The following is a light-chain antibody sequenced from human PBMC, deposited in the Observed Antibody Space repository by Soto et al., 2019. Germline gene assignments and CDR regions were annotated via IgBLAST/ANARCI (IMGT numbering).Light chain of an antibody. CDR2: DAS. CDR1: QSVSSY. V-gene: IGKV3-11*01. CDR3: QRRSNWPPILT. J-gene: IGKJ3*01. Sequence: EIVLTQSPATLSLSPGERATLSCRASQSVSSYLAWYQQKPGQAPRLLIYDASNRATGIPARFSGSGSGTDFTLTLSILEPEDFAVYYCQRRSNWPPILTFGPGTKVDIK.